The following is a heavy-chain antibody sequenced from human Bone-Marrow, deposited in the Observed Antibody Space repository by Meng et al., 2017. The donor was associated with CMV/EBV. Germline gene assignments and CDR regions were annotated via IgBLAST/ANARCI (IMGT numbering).Heavy chain of an antibody. J-gene: IGHJ3*02. V-gene: IGHV3-23*01. D-gene: IGHD2-2*02. CDR2: ISGSGGST. CDR1: GSTFGSYW. CDR3: AKDPLRCCSSTSCYTILEDAFDI. Sequence: GGSLRLSCAASGSTFGSYWMSWVRQAPGKGLEWVSAISGSGGSTYYADSVKGRFTNSRDNSKNTLYLQMNRLRAEDTAVYYCAKDPLRCCSSTSCYTILEDAFDIWGQGTMVTVSS.